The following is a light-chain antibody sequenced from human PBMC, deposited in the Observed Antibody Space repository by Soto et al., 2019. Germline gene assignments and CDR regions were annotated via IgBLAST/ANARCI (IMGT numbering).Light chain of an antibody. J-gene: IGKJ4*01. CDR2: AAS. CDR3: QGYNSAHLS. CDR1: QAITNC. Sequence: QLTRFPSSLSASVEARVTITSRASQAITNCLGWHQQKPGKVPKLLIYAASTLQPGVPSRFNGSGSGTDFTLTINNLHPEDVATYYCQGYNSAHLSFGGGTKVETK. V-gene: IGKV1-27*01.